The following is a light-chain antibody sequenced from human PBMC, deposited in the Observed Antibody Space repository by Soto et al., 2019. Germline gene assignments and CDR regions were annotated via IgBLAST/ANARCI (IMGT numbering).Light chain of an antibody. Sequence: QSALTQPASVSGSPGQSITISCTGTSSDVGGYNYVSWYQQHPGKAPKLMIYEVSNRPSGVSNRFSGSKSGNTASLPISALQAEDEADYYCSSYTSSSTRVFGGGTKLTVL. CDR2: EVS. CDR1: SSDVGGYNY. CDR3: SSYTSSSTRV. J-gene: IGLJ3*02. V-gene: IGLV2-14*01.